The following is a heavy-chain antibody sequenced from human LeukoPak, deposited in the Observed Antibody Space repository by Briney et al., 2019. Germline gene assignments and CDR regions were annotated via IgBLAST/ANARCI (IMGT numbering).Heavy chain of an antibody. CDR3: ATAPPTSGIHYDFWSGLGLSYYYYMDV. J-gene: IGHJ6*03. Sequence: ASVKVSXKVSGYTLTELSMHWVRQAPGKGLEWMGGFDPEDGETIYAQKFQGRVTMTEDTSTDTAYMELSSLRSEDTAVYYCATAPPTSGIHYDFWSGLGLSYYYYMDVWGKGTTVTVSS. D-gene: IGHD3-3*01. CDR2: FDPEDGET. CDR1: GYTLTELS. V-gene: IGHV1-24*01.